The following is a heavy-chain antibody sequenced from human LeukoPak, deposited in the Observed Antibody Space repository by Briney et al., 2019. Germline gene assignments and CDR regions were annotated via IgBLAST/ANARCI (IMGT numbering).Heavy chain of an antibody. V-gene: IGHV3-49*03. CDR3: ARANSFDSSGYYFDY. J-gene: IGHJ4*02. CDR2: IRSKTYRGKT. Sequence: PGGSLRLSCTASGFTFGNYALSWFRQAPGKGLEWVAFIRSKTYRGKTAYAASVKGRFTISRDDSKSIAYLQMNSLKTEDTAVYYCARANSFDSSGYYFDYWGQGTLVSVSS. CDR1: GFTFGNYA. D-gene: IGHD3-22*01.